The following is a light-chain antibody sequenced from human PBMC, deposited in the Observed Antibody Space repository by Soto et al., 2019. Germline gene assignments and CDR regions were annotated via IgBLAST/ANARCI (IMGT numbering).Light chain of an antibody. Sequence: DIQMTQAPSSLSASVGDRVTITCRARQDISTYLAWYQQKPGKVPKLLISAAYTLQSGVPPRFSGSGSGTDFTLTISSLQPEDVATYYWQKYDNAPLTCGGGTKVEIK. CDR2: AAY. V-gene: IGKV1-27*01. J-gene: IGKJ4*01. CDR3: QKYDNAPLT. CDR1: QDISTY.